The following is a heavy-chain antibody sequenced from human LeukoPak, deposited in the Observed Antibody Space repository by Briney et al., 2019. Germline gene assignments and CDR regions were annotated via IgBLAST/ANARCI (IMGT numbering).Heavy chain of an antibody. CDR1: GFTVSSNY. J-gene: IGHJ4*02. CDR2: LYSGNGT. D-gene: IGHD1-26*01. V-gene: IGHV3-53*01. Sequence: GGSLRLSCAASGFTVSSNYMSWVRQAPGKGLEWVSILYSGNGTYYADSVKGRFTISRDNAKNTLYLQMNSLRAEDTAVYYCAREGGSYDYWGQGTLVTVSS. CDR3: AREGGSYDY.